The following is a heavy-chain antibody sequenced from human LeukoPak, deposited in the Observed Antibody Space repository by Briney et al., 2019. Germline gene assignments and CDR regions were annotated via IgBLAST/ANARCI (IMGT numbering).Heavy chain of an antibody. J-gene: IGHJ5*02. Sequence: ASVKVSCKASGYTFTGYYIHWVRQAPGQGLQWMGIINPAVGDTAYTQKFQGRVTMTRDMSTSTVYMELNNLRSEDTAVYYCARGRTIFGAIRGWFDPWGQGTLVTVSS. CDR2: INPAVGDT. V-gene: IGHV1-46*01. CDR3: ARGRTIFGAIRGWFDP. D-gene: IGHD3-3*01. CDR1: GYTFTGYY.